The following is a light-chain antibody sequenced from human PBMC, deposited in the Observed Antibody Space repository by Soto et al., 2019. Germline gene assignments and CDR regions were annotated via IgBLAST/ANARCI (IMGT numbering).Light chain of an antibody. CDR1: QSVSSSY. V-gene: IGKV3-20*01. CDR2: GAF. J-gene: IGKJ1*01. CDR3: QQYGRT. Sequence: EIVLTQSPCTLSLSPGERATLSCRASQSVSSSYLAWYQQKPGQAPRLLIYGAFSRATGIPDRFSGSGSGTDFTLTISRLEPEDFAVYYCQQYGRTFGQGTKVDIK.